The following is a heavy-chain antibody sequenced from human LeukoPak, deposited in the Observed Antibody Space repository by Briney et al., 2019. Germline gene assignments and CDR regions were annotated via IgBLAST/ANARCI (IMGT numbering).Heavy chain of an antibody. V-gene: IGHV1-69*13. CDR2: IIPIFGTA. Sequence: RASVKVSCKASGGTFSSYAISWVRQAPGQGLEWMGGIIPIFGTANYAQKFQGRVTITADESTSTAYMELSSLRSEDTAVYYCARDRAMDEYYYYGMDVWGQGTTVTVSS. CDR1: GGTFSSYA. D-gene: IGHD5-18*01. J-gene: IGHJ6*02. CDR3: ARDRAMDEYYYYGMDV.